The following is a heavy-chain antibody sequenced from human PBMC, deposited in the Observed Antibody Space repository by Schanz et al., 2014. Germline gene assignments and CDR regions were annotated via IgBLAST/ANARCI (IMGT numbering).Heavy chain of an antibody. D-gene: IGHD3-10*01. Sequence: EVQLLESGGGLVEPGGSLRLSCAASGFSFSSYAMGWVRQAPGKGLEWVSSISGDHRNTFYADSVKGRFTISRDNSKNTLYLQMNSLRAEDTAVYYCAKGRFGELSAFDIWGQGTIVTVSS. V-gene: IGHV3-23*01. CDR1: GFSFSSYA. CDR2: ISGDHRNT. J-gene: IGHJ3*02. CDR3: AKGRFGELSAFDI.